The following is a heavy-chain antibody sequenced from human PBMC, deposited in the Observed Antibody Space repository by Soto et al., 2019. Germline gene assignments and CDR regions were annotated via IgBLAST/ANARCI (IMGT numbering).Heavy chain of an antibody. CDR2: ISAHSGNT. CDR3: ARGRYGDY. J-gene: IGHJ4*02. CDR1: GYAFTTYG. D-gene: IGHD1-1*01. Sequence: QVHLVQSGAEVKKPGASVKVSCKGSGYAFTTYGITWVRQAPGQGLEWMGWISAHSGNTNYAQKLQGRVTVTRDTSTSPAYMALRSLRSDDTAVYYCARGRYGDYWGQGALVTVSS. V-gene: IGHV1-18*01.